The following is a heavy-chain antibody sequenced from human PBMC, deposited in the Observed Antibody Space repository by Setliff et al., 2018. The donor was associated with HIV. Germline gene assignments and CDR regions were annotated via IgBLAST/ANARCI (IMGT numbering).Heavy chain of an antibody. CDR3: ARGTDYSGWFYDY. Sequence: RLSCIASGFTFSKFWMRWVRQAPGKGLERVADIKQDGSETYYVDSVRGRFTISRDNAKSSLYLQMNSLRAEDTALYYCARGTDYSGWFYDYWGQGTQVTVSS. J-gene: IGHJ4*02. D-gene: IGHD1-26*01. CDR1: GFTFSKFW. CDR2: IKQDGSET. V-gene: IGHV3-7*03.